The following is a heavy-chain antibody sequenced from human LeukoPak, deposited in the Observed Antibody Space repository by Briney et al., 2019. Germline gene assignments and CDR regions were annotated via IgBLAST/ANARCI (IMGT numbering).Heavy chain of an antibody. CDR2: ISSSGDSL. CDR1: GFTFSDYY. V-gene: IGHV3-11*01. J-gene: IGHJ6*02. CDR3: AREVVIVPDYFYYGLDV. Sequence: GGSLRLSCAASGFTFSDYYMTWIRQAPGKGLEWISFISSSGDSLYYADSVRGRFTISRDNAKNSVYLQMNGLRAEDTAVYYCAREVVIVPDYFYYGLDVWGQGTMVTVSS. D-gene: IGHD2/OR15-2a*01.